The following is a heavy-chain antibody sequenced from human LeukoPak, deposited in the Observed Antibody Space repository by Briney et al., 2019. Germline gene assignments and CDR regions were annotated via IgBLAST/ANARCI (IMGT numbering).Heavy chain of an antibody. D-gene: IGHD4-11*01. J-gene: IGHJ4*02. V-gene: IGHV1-69*13. CDR2: IIPIFGTA. CDR3: ARGKTVTTMDFDY. Sequence: SVKVSCKASGGAFSSYAISWVRQAPGQGLEWMGGIIPIFGTANYAQKFQGRVTITADESTSTAYMELSSLRSEDAAVYYCARGKTVTTMDFDYWGQGTLVTVSS. CDR1: GGAFSSYA.